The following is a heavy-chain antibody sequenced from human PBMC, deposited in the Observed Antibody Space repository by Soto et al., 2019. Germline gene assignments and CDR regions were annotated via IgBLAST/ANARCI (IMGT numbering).Heavy chain of an antibody. D-gene: IGHD2-2*01. J-gene: IGHJ4*02. Sequence: EMHLVESGGGLVQPGGSLRLSCAASGFTFGSYAMHWVRQAPWKGLEWVAGISYDNGKIGYGDSVRGRFTLSRDNAKKSLYLQMDSLRPEDTALYYCAKDTGSTSLYYFDCWGQGTVVTVSS. V-gene: IGHV3-9*01. CDR3: AKDTGSTSLYYFDC. CDR2: ISYDNGKI. CDR1: GFTFGSYA.